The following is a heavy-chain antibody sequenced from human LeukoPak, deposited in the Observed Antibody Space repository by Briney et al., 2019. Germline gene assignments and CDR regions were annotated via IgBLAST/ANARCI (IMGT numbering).Heavy chain of an antibody. CDR2: ISGSDGST. V-gene: IGHV3-23*01. D-gene: IGHD2-8*01. CDR1: GFTFSRNS. Sequence: HSGGSLRLSCAASGFTFSRNSMTWVRQAPGKGLEWVSAISGSDGSTYYADSVKGRFTISRDNSKNTLYLQMNSLRAEDTAVYYCARAMGAWFDPWGQGTLVTVSS. J-gene: IGHJ5*02. CDR3: ARAMGAWFDP.